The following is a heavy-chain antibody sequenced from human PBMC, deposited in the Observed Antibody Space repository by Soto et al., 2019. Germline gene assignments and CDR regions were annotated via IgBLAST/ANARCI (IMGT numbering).Heavy chain of an antibody. CDR3: ASDISGSYLLSFDY. V-gene: IGHV3-21*01. CDR1: GFTFSSYS. CDR2: ISSSSSYI. D-gene: IGHD1-26*01. J-gene: IGHJ4*02. Sequence: NPGGSLRLSCAASGFTFSSYSMNWVRQAPGKGLEWVSSISSSSSYIYYADSVKGRFTISRDNAKNSLYLQMNSLRAEDTAVYYCASDISGSYLLSFDYWGQGTLVTVSS.